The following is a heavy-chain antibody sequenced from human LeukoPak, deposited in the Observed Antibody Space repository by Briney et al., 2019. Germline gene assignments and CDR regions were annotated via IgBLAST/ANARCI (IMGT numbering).Heavy chain of an antibody. J-gene: IGHJ4*02. Sequence: SETLSLTCAVYGGSFSGYYWSWIRQPPGKGLEWIGEINHGGSTNYSPSLKSRVTISVDTSKNQFSLKLSSVTAADTAVYYCARGRNWGSSPFDYWGQGTLITVSS. CDR3: ARGRNWGSSPFDY. CDR1: GGSFSGYY. V-gene: IGHV4-34*01. CDR2: INHGGST. D-gene: IGHD7-27*01.